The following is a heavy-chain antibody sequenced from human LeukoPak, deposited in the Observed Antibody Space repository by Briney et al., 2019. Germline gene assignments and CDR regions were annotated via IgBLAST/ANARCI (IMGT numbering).Heavy chain of an antibody. CDR2: ISYDGSNE. Sequence: PGGSLRLSCAASGFTFSKYAMHWVRQAPGEGLEWVAVISYDGSNENYADSVKGRVTISRDNSKNTLYLQMNSLRPEDTAVYYCARPSTYPGAFDIWGQGTMVTVSS. CDR1: GFTFSKYA. V-gene: IGHV3-30*04. J-gene: IGHJ3*02. CDR3: ARPSTYPGAFDI.